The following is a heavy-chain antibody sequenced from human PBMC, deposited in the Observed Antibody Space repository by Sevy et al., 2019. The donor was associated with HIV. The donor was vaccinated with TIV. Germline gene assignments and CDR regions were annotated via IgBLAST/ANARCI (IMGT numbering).Heavy chain of an antibody. CDR3: AREEIGYGMDV. CDR2: TNPKRGGA. CDR1: EYTFIDYY. V-gene: IGHV1-2*02. Sequence: ASVKVSCKATEYTFIDYYIHWVRQAPGQGLEWMGWTNPKRGGANYTQSFQGRVTMTRHTSLKTIYMQLTSLRGDDTAVYYCAREEIGYGMDVWGQGTAVTVSS. J-gene: IGHJ6*02.